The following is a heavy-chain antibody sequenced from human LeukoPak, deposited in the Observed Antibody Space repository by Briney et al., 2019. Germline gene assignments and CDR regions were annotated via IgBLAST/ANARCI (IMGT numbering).Heavy chain of an antibody. D-gene: IGHD3-16*01. Sequence: SETLSLTCGVYGGSFSGYFWTLIRQPPGKGLEWIGEIHPSGSPSYNPSLESRVTISVDTSKNQFSLKMSSVTAADTALYYCARGEDYDKCGNYWGQGTLVTVSS. V-gene: IGHV4-34*01. J-gene: IGHJ4*02. CDR3: ARGEDYDKCGNY. CDR1: GGSFSGYF. CDR2: IHPSGSP.